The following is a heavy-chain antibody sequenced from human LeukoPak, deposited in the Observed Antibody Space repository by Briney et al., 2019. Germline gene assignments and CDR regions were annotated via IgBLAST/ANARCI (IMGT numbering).Heavy chain of an antibody. CDR1: GFTFSSYS. D-gene: IGHD2-2*01. CDR3: APGYCTRTGCSHYFDY. J-gene: IGHJ4*02. CDR2: ISSSSSTI. Sequence: GGSLRLSCAASGFTFSSYSMNWVRQAPGKGLEWVSYISSSSSTIYYADSVKGRFTISKDNAKNSLYLQMNSLRAEDTAVYYCAPGYCTRTGCSHYFDYWGQGTLVTVSS. V-gene: IGHV3-48*01.